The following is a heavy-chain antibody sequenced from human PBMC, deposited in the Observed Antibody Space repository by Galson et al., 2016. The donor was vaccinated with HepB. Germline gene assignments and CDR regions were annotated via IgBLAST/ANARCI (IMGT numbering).Heavy chain of an antibody. CDR1: GFTFSSYA. CDR2: ISYDGSNK. CDR3: ARTVIRGHYGMDV. V-gene: IGHV3-30*04. D-gene: IGHD4-17*01. Sequence: SLRLSCAASGFTFSSYAMHWVRQAPGKGLEWVAIISYDGSNKYYADSVKGRFTISRDNSKNTLYLQMNSLRAGDTAVYYCARTVIRGHYGMDVWGQGTTVTVSS. J-gene: IGHJ6*02.